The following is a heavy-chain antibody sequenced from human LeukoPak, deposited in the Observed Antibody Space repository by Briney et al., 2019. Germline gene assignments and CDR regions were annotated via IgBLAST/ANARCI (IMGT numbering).Heavy chain of an antibody. D-gene: IGHD3-3*01. CDR3: ARATYYDFWSGYSRYSDY. V-gene: IGHV1-8*01. Sequence: ASVKVSCKASGYTFTSYDINWVRQATGQGLEWMGWMNPNSGNTGYAQKFQGRVTMTRNTSISTAYMELSSLRSEDTAVYYCARATYYDFWSGYSRYSDYWGQGTLVTVSS. J-gene: IGHJ4*02. CDR2: MNPNSGNT. CDR1: GYTFTSYD.